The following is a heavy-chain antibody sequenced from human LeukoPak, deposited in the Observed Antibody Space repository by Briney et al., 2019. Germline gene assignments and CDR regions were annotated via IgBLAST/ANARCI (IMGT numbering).Heavy chain of an antibody. J-gene: IGHJ3*02. CDR1: GFTFSSYA. CDR3: ARAGYDDRRHAFDI. D-gene: IGHD3-22*01. Sequence: PGGSLRLSCAASGFTFSSYAMHWVRQAPGKGLEWVAVISYDGSNKYYADSVKGRFTISRDNSKNTLYLQMNSLRAEDTAVYYCARAGYDDRRHAFDIWGQGTMVTVSS. CDR2: ISYDGSNK. V-gene: IGHV3-30-3*01.